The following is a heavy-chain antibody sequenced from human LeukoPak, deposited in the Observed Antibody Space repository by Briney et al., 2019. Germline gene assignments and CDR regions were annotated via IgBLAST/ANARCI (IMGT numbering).Heavy chain of an antibody. CDR2: INPNSGAT. Sequence: ASVKVSCKTSGYIFTGYCIHWVRQAPGQGLEWMGYINPNSGATNSAQKFQGRVTMTRDTSISTAYMELSSLRSDDTAVYYCASVRVWFGELSGSAFDVWGQGSMVTVSS. CDR1: GYIFTGYC. V-gene: IGHV1-2*02. D-gene: IGHD3-10*01. J-gene: IGHJ3*01. CDR3: ASVRVWFGELSGSAFDV.